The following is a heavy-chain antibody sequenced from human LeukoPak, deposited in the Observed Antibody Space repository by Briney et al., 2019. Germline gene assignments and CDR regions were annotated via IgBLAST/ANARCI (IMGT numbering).Heavy chain of an antibody. J-gene: IGHJ4*02. CDR3: AKGRITGWSYHLDQ. CDR1: GVNLTNYA. CDR2: ISGSGYST. V-gene: IGHV3-23*01. D-gene: IGHD6-19*01. Sequence: GGSLRLSCAVSGVNLTNYAMSWVRQAPGEGLEWVSAISGSGYSTYYADSVKGRFTISRDTSTNTLYLQMNSLRDEDTAVYYCAKGRITGWSYHLDQWGQGTLVTVSS.